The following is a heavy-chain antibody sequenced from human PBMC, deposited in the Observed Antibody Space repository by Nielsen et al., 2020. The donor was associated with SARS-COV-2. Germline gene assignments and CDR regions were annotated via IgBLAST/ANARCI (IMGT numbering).Heavy chain of an antibody. Sequence: GGSLRLSCAASGFSFNSHAMHWVRQAPGKGLEWLAIISYDGSNDHYADSVRGRFTISRDDSKNLVYLQMNSLKPEDTAVYYCARETIDYTSSFVDCWGQGTLVTVSS. V-gene: IGHV3-30*04. CDR2: ISYDGSND. J-gene: IGHJ4*02. CDR3: ARETIDYTSSFVDC. CDR1: GFSFNSHA. D-gene: IGHD2-2*02.